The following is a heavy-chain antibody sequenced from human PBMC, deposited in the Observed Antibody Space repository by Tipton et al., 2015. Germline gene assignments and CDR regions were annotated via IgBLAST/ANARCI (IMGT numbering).Heavy chain of an antibody. J-gene: IGHJ4*02. CDR3: GRNSDYYGSVSSSQIYD. Sequence: SLRLSCAASGFTFSDSYMSWIRQTPGWGLEWVSYISSSGTTIYYADSVKGRFTISRDNAKNSLYLQMNSLRAEDTAVYYCGRNSDYYGSVSSSQIYDWGQESLVTVSS. CDR2: ISSSGTTI. V-gene: IGHV3-11*01. D-gene: IGHD3-10*01. CDR1: GFTFSDSY.